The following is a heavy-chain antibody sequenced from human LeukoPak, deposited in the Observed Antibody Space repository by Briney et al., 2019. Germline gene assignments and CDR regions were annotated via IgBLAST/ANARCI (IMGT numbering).Heavy chain of an antibody. D-gene: IGHD3-10*01. CDR3: ARDFGAGSYRYGMDV. CDR1: GGSISTDNCY. J-gene: IGHJ6*02. Sequence: SETLSLTCTVSGGSISTDNCYWGWIRQPPGKGLEWIGSIYYNGNTYYNPSLKSRVTISVDTSKNQFSLKVNSVTAADTAVYYCARDFGAGSYRYGMDVWGQGTTVTVSS. CDR2: IYYNGNT. V-gene: IGHV4-39*07.